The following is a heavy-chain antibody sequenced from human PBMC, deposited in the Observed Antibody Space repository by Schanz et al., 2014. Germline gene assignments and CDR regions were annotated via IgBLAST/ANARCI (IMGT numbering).Heavy chain of an antibody. CDR3: AKDMHKDYGGKPQAFDI. CDR2: IWYDGNNK. CDR1: GFTFSSYG. Sequence: VQLVESGGGLVQPGGSLRLSCAASGFTFSSYGMHWVRQAPGKGLEWVAVIWYDGNNKFYADSVKGRFIISRANSKTTMALQMNSMSDKDTALYYCAKDMHKDYGGKPQAFDIWGQGTMVTVSS. J-gene: IGHJ3*02. D-gene: IGHD4-17*01. V-gene: IGHV3-33*06.